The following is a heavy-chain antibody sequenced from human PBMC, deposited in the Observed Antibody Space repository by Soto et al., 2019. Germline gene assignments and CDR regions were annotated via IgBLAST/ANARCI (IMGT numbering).Heavy chain of an antibody. CDR2: IFPSGAT. V-gene: IGHV4-30-4*01. CDR1: GVPISGSDYH. Sequence: QVQLEESGSGLVKPSQTLSLMCTVSGVPISGSDYHWSWIRQSPGKGLEWIGYIFPSGATHYNSSLGSRITMSVETSKSQFSLRLTAVTAADTAVYFCARGSAAKRYFDLWGRGTLVTVSS. CDR3: ARGSAAKRYFDL. D-gene: IGHD5-18*01. J-gene: IGHJ2*01.